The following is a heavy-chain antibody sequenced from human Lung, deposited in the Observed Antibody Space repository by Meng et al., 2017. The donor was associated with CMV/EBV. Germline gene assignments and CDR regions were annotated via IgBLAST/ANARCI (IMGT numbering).Heavy chain of an antibody. V-gene: IGHV5-51*01. CDR1: GYSFTSYW. D-gene: IGHD6-19*01. J-gene: IGHJ4*01. Sequence: GEXXKISCKVSGYSFTSYWIGWVRQMPGKGLEWMGIIYPGDSDTGYSPSFQGQVTMSADKSTTTAYLQWSSLKASDTAIYYCARQAVAGTGGFDDWGQGTLVTVSS. CDR3: ARQAVAGTGGFDD. CDR2: IYPGDSDT.